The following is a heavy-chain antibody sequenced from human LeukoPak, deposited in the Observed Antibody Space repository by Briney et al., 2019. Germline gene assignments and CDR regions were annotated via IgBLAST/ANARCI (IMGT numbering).Heavy chain of an antibody. J-gene: IGHJ6*03. D-gene: IGHD2-15*01. CDR2: IIGSGGRT. Sequence: GGSLRLSCAASGFTFSSYAMSWVRQAPGKGREWVSAIIGSGGRTYYADSVKGRFTISRDNSKNTLYLQINSLRAEDTAVYYCAKDEVYCSGGSCPTLYMDVWGKGTTVTVSS. V-gene: IGHV3-23*01. CDR3: AKDEVYCSGGSCPTLYMDV. CDR1: GFTFSSYA.